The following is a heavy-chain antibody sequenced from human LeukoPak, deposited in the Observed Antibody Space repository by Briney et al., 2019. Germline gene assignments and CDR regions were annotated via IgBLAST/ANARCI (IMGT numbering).Heavy chain of an antibody. CDR1: GGSISSSSHY. CDR3: ARFSRFTGYNWFDP. D-gene: IGHD3-3*01. J-gene: IGHJ5*02. Sequence: PSETLSLTCTVSGGSISSSSHYWGWIRQPPGKGLEWIGSIYYSGSTYYNPSLKSRVTISVDTSKNQFSLKLSSVTAADTAVYYCARFSRFTGYNWFDPWGQGTLVTVSS. V-gene: IGHV4-39*01. CDR2: IYYSGST.